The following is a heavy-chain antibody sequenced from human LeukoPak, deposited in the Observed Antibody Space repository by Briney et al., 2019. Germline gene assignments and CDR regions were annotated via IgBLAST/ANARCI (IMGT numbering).Heavy chain of an antibody. J-gene: IGHJ3*02. CDR3: AGTRPLLEWSEGAFDI. CDR1: GYTFTGYY. Sequence: ASVKFSCKASGYTFTGYYMHWVRQAPGQGLEWMGRINPNSGGTNYAQKFQGRVTMTRDTSISTAYMELSRLRSDDTAVYYCAGTRPLLEWSEGAFDIWGQGTMVTVSS. CDR2: INPNSGGT. V-gene: IGHV1-2*06. D-gene: IGHD3-3*01.